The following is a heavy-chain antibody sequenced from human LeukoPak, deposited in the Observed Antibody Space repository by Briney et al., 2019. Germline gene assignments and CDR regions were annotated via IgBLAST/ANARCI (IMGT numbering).Heavy chain of an antibody. CDR1: GYTFTSYG. CDR3: ARAGIGYDYVWGSYRPRPPVH. D-gene: IGHD3-16*02. V-gene: IGHV1-18*01. CDR2: ISAYNGNT. J-gene: IGHJ4*02. Sequence: GASVKVSCKASGYTFTSYGISWVRQAPGQGLEWMGWISAYNGNTNYAQKLQGRVTMTTDTSTSTAYMELRSLRSDDTAVYYCARAGIGYDYVWGSYRPRPPVHWGQGTLVTVSS.